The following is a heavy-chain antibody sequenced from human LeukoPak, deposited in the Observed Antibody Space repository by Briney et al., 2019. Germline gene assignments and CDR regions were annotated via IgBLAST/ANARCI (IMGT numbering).Heavy chain of an antibody. J-gene: IGHJ3*02. Sequence: GGSLRLSCTASGFTFSAYAMMWVRQAPGKGPEWVSAIRGGGGSAFYADSVKGRFTISRDNSKYTLFLQMNSLRAEDTTVYYCARDPNGDYIGAFDMWGPGTMVTVSS. CDR1: GFTFSAYA. CDR3: ARDPNGDYIGAFDM. CDR2: IRGGGGSA. V-gene: IGHV3-23*01. D-gene: IGHD4-17*01.